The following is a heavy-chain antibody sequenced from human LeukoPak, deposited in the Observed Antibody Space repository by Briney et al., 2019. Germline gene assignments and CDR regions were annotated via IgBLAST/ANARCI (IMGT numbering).Heavy chain of an antibody. CDR1: GFTFSSYA. Sequence: PGGSLRLSCAASGFTFSSYAMSWVRQAPGKGLEWVSAISGSGGSTYYADSVKGRFTISRDNSKNTLYLQMNSLRAEDTAVYYCAKAPPMYCSGGSCYSIGYFQHWGQGTLVTVSS. D-gene: IGHD2-15*01. CDR2: ISGSGGST. V-gene: IGHV3-23*01. J-gene: IGHJ1*01. CDR3: AKAPPMYCSGGSCYSIGYFQH.